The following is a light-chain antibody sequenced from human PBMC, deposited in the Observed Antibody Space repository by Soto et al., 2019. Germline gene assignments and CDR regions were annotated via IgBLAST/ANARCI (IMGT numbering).Light chain of an antibody. CDR2: EVF. CDR3: TSYASTTPNVG. V-gene: IGLV2-14*01. J-gene: IGLJ7*01. Sequence: QSALTQPASVSGSPGQSITISCTGTISDVGGYNYVSWYQHHPGKAPNLMIYEVFNRPSGVSNRFSGSRSGNTASLTISGLHPDEEGAYYCTSYASTTPNVGFGGGTQLTVL. CDR1: ISDVGGYNY.